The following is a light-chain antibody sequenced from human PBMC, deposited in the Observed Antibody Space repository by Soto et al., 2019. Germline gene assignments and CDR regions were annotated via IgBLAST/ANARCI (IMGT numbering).Light chain of an antibody. CDR2: DVY. J-gene: IGLJ1*01. V-gene: IGLV2-11*01. CDR3: CSYAGSNTFYV. CDR1: XSNVGGYNY. Sequence: QSALTQPRSVSGSPGQSVTISCTGTXSNVGGYNYVSWYQHHPGKAPKLVIYDVYNRPSGVPDRFSGSKSDNTASLTISGLQAEDEADYYCCSYAGSNTFYVFGTGTKVTVL.